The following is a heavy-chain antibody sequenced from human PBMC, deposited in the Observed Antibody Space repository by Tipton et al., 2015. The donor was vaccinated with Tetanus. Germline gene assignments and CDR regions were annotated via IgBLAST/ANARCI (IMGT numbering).Heavy chain of an antibody. CDR3: ARGGWFPTYFDL. V-gene: IGHV4-61*01. D-gene: IGHD6-19*01. J-gene: IGHJ2*01. Sequence: TLSLTCTVSGGSVSRGRYYWNWIRQPPGKGLEWIGYFFYNENTNYNPSLKSRVTISADTSKNQVSLRLNSVTAADTAVYFWARGGWFPTYFDLWGPGTLVTVSS. CDR1: GGSVSRGRYY. CDR2: FFYNENT.